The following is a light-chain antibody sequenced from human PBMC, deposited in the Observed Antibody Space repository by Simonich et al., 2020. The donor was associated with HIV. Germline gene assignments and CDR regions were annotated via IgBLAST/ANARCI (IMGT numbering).Light chain of an antibody. V-gene: IGKV1-NL1*01. CDR1: QDISHS. CDR2: GAS. Sequence: DIQMTQSPSSLSASVGDRVTITCRASQDISHSLAWYQQKPGKAPKLLLYGASRLESGVPSRFSGSGSVTDYTLTISSLQPEDFAVYYCQQRSNWPPLTFGGGTKVEIK. J-gene: IGKJ4*01. CDR3: QQRSNWPPLT.